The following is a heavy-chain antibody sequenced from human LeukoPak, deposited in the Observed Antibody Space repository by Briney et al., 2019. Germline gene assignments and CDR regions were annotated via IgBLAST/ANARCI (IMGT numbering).Heavy chain of an antibody. CDR3: ARSFYDILIGYYQYFDY. CDR2: IYRDGSS. Sequence: GGSLRLSCAASGFTFSSSAMSWVRQAPGKGLEWVSVIYRDGSSYYAESVKGRFTISRDNSKNTLYIQMNSLRAEDTAVYYCARSFYDILIGYYQYFDYWGQGTLVTVSS. D-gene: IGHD3-9*01. J-gene: IGHJ4*02. CDR1: GFTFSSSA. V-gene: IGHV3-66*01.